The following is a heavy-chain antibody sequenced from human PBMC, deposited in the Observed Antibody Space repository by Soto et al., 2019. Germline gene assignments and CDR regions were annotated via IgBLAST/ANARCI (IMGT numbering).Heavy chain of an antibody. CDR3: ANMGWLRLNPHYFDY. Sequence: GGSLRLSCAASGFTFSSYAMSWVRQAPGKGLEWVSAISGSGGSTYYADSVKGRFTISRDNSKNTLYLQMNSLRAEDTAVYYCANMGWLRLNPHYFDYWGQGTLVTVSS. CDR1: GFTFSSYA. V-gene: IGHV3-23*01. CDR2: ISGSGGST. J-gene: IGHJ4*02. D-gene: IGHD5-12*01.